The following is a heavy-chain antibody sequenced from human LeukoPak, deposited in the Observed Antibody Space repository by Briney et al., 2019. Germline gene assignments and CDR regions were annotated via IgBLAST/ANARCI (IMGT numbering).Heavy chain of an antibody. CDR1: GGTFSSYA. CDR3: ASLFTVNAGIAARPHTLFDY. Sequence: SVKVSCKASGGTFSSYAISWVRQAPGQGLEWMGGIIPIFGTANYAQKFQGRVTITADESTSTAYMELSSLRSEDTAVYYCASLFTVNAGIAARPHTLFDYWGQGTLVTVSS. J-gene: IGHJ4*02. V-gene: IGHV1-69*13. D-gene: IGHD6-6*01. CDR2: IIPIFGTA.